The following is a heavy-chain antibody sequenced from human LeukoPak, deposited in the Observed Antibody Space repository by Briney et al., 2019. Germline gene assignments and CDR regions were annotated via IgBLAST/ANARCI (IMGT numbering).Heavy chain of an antibody. CDR2: IHHNGIT. D-gene: IGHD6-19*01. CDR3: ARSHSSGWYLGWFDP. V-gene: IGHV4-59*13. CDR1: GGSMSSYY. J-gene: IGHJ5*01. Sequence: SETLSLTCSVSGGSMSSYYFNWIRHPPGKGLEWIGSIHHNGITNYTPSLTNRVTISLDTSMDQFSLKLASLAAADTAVYYGARSHSSGWYLGWFDPWGQGTLVTVSS.